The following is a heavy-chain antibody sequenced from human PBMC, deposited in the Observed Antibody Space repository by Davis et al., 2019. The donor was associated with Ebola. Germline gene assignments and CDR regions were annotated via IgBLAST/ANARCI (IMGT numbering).Heavy chain of an antibody. D-gene: IGHD2/OR15-2a*01. CDR1: GFTVSSNY. Sequence: GESLKISCAASGFTVSSNYMSWVRQAPGKGLEWVSVIYSGGSTYYADSVKGRFAMSRDNSRGTLYLQMNSLRVEDSAIYYCVKDSSNIWFDIWGQGTLVTVSS. J-gene: IGHJ3*02. V-gene: IGHV3-53*01. CDR2: IYSGGST. CDR3: VKDSSNIWFDI.